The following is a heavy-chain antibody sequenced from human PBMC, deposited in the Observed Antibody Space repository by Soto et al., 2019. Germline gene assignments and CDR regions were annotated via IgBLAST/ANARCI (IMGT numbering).Heavy chain of an antibody. D-gene: IGHD3-10*01. CDR2: VIPILVA. CDR3: ATTLPTSPPGILDY. V-gene: IGHV1-69*02. CDR1: GGTFSSYT. J-gene: IGHJ4*02. Sequence: QVQLVQSGAEVKKPGSSVKVSCKASGGTFSSYTISWVRQAPGQGLEWMGRVIPILVAHYAQKFQGRVTITADKSSGTAYMELSSLRSQDTAVYYCATTLPTSPPGILDYWGQGTLVTVSS.